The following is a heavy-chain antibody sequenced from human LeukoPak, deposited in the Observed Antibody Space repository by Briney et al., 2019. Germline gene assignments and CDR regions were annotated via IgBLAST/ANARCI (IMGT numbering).Heavy chain of an antibody. Sequence: GGSLRLSCAASGFMFSSNWMSWVRLAPGKGLEWVANIKEDGTETYYVDSEKGRFTISRDNAKNSLYLQMNSLRVEDTAVYYCAKEGRSLQTYWGQGTLVTVSS. V-gene: IGHV3-7*03. D-gene: IGHD5-24*01. CDR3: AKEGRSLQTY. CDR2: IKEDGTET. CDR1: GFMFSSNW. J-gene: IGHJ4*02.